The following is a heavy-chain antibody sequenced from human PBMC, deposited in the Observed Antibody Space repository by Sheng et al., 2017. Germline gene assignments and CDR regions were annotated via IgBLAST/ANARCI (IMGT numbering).Heavy chain of an antibody. CDR1: GFTFSSYG. Sequence: QVQLVESGGGVVQPGRSLRLSCAASGFTFSSYGMHWVRQAPGKGLEWVAVIWYDGSNKYYADSVKGRFTISRDNSKNTLYLQMNSLRAEDTAVYYCARELPIYYYMDVWGQGTTVTVSS. CDR2: IWYDGSNK. D-gene: IGHD1-26*01. CDR3: ARELPIYYYMDV. J-gene: IGHJ6*03. V-gene: IGHV3-33*01.